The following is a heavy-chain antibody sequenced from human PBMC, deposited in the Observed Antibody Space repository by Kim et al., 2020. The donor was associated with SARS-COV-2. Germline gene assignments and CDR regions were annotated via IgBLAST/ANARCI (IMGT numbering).Heavy chain of an antibody. CDR1: GFTFSNHA. CDR3: AKTGRVWSIDY. Sequence: GGSLRLSCAASGFTFSNHAMTWVRQAPGKGLEWVASIRGGGTTTHYVDSVMGRSTISRDSSKNTIYLQMNSLRLEDTAAYYCAKTGRVWSIDYWGQGT. CDR2: IRGGGTTT. D-gene: IGHD6-19*01. J-gene: IGHJ4*02. V-gene: IGHV3-23*01.